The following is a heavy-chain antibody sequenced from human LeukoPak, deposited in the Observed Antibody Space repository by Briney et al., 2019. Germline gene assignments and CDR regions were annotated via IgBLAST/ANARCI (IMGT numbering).Heavy chain of an antibody. CDR3: ARDLSYSSSFPDYYYYYYYMDV. CDR1: GYTFTGYY. V-gene: IGHV1-2*02. CDR2: INPNSGGT. Sequence: ASVKVSCKASGYTFTGYYMHWVRQAPGQGLEWMGWINPNSGGTNYAQKFQGRVTMTRDTSISTAYMELSRLRSDDTAVYYCARDLSYSSSFPDYYYYYYYMDVWGKGTTVTVSS. D-gene: IGHD6-6*01. J-gene: IGHJ6*03.